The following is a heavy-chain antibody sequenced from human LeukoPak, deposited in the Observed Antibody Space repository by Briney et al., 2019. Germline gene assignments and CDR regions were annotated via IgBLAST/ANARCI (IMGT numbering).Heavy chain of an antibody. D-gene: IGHD5-24*01. J-gene: IGHJ4*02. Sequence: GRSLRLSCAVSGFTFSNHDIHWVRQAPGKGLEWVAVISYDGSNKYYADSVKGRFTISRDNSKNRLYLQMNSLRPEDTAVYYCAKGRRDGYYFDYWGQGTLVTVSS. CDR3: AKGRRDGYYFDY. CDR1: GFTFSNHD. V-gene: IGHV3-30*18. CDR2: ISYDGSNK.